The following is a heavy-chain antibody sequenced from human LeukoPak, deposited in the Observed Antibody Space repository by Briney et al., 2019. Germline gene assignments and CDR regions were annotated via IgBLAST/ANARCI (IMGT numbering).Heavy chain of an antibody. CDR3: ASSLSSTEPLDY. CDR2: INHSGST. CDR1: GGSFSGYY. J-gene: IGHJ4*02. D-gene: IGHD6-13*01. Sequence: PSETLSLTCAVYGGSFSGYYWSWIRQPPGKGLEWIGEINHSGSTNYNPSLKSRVTISVDTPKNQFSLKLSSVTAADTAVYYCASSLSSTEPLDYWGQGTLVTVSS. V-gene: IGHV4-34*01.